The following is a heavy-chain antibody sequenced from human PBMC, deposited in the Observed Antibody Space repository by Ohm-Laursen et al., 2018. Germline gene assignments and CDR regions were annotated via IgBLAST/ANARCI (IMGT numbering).Heavy chain of an antibody. CDR1: GFTVSSNY. J-gene: IGHJ4*02. CDR2: IYSGGST. D-gene: IGHD3-10*01. Sequence: SLRLSCTASGFTVSSNYMSWVRQAPGKGLEWVSVIYSGGSTYNADSVKRRFTISRDNSKNTLYLQMSSLRAEDTAVYYCARDTPIRGSGSYLWGQGTLVTVSS. V-gene: IGHV3-66*01. CDR3: ARDTPIRGSGSYL.